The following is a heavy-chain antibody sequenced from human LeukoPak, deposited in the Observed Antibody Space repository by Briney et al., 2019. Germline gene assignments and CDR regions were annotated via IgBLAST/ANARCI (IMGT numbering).Heavy chain of an antibody. D-gene: IGHD2-15*01. V-gene: IGHV1-24*01. CDR2: FDPEDGET. CDR1: GYTLTELS. J-gene: IGHJ3*02. CDR3: ATCSGGSCYQDFDAFDI. Sequence: ASVKVSCKVSGYTLTELSMHWVRQAPGKGLEWMGGFDPEDGETIYAQKFQGRVTMTEDTSTDTAYMELSSLRSEDTAVYYCATCSGGSCYQDFDAFDIWGQGTMVTVSS.